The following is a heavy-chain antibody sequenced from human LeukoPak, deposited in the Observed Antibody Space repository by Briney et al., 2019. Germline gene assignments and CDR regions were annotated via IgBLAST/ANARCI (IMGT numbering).Heavy chain of an antibody. Sequence: GASVKVSCKASGGTFSSYAISWVRQAPGQGLEWVGGIIPIFGTANYAQKFQGRVTITTDESTSTAYMELSSLRSEDTAVYYCARIYDSSGYSHFDYWGQGTLVTVSS. CDR2: IIPIFGTA. J-gene: IGHJ4*02. V-gene: IGHV1-69*05. CDR3: ARIYDSSGYSHFDY. CDR1: GGTFSSYA. D-gene: IGHD3-22*01.